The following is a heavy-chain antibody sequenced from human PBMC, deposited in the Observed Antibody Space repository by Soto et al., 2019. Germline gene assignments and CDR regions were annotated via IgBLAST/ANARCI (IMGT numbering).Heavy chain of an antibody. J-gene: IGHJ4*01. V-gene: IGHV3-48*02. CDR1: VFTFSTYD. Sequence: GALRLSCAASVFTFSTYDMHWVRQAPGKGLEWVSFISSSSNTVNYADSVRGRFTISRDNAQNSLYLQMNSLRDDDTAMYYCVKGGWGDFWGQGTLVTVSS. CDR3: VKGGWGDF. D-gene: IGHD3-16*01. CDR2: ISSSSNTV.